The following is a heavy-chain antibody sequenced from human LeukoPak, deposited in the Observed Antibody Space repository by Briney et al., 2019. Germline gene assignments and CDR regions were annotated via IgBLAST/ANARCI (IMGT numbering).Heavy chain of an antibody. CDR3: ARDRGSNDPIDY. J-gene: IGHJ4*02. CDR2: IYSGGGT. Sequence: GGSLRLSCAASGFTVSSHYMTWVRQAPGRGLEWVSLIYSGGGTYYADSVRGRFTISRDTSENTLYLQMDSLRAEDTAVYYCARDRGSNDPIDYWGQGTLVTVSS. CDR1: GFTVSSHY. V-gene: IGHV3-53*01. D-gene: IGHD2-15*01.